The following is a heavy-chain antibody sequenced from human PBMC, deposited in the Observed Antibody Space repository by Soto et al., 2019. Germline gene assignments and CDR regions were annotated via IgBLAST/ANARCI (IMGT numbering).Heavy chain of an antibody. CDR3: IWQQDFYYGRAV. J-gene: IGHJ6*02. CDR1: GFRFSPAW. CDR2: IKSKGGGGTA. D-gene: IGHD6-13*01. V-gene: IGHV3-15*07. Sequence: GGALRLSCATFGFRFSPAWMNLVRPAPGKGLEWVGLIKSKGGGGTADYAAPVKGRFIISRDDSKNTIYLQMNSLKPEDTALYYCIWQQDFYYGRAVWGQGTTVTVSS.